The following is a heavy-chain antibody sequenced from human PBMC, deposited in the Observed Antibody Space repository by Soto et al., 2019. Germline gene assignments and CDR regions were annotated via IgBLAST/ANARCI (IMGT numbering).Heavy chain of an antibody. V-gene: IGHV3-53*04. D-gene: IGHD5-12*01. CDR3: AAESGYDSYYYYGMDV. J-gene: IGHJ6*02. CDR2: IYSGGST. Sequence: EVQLVESGGGLVQPGGSLRLSCAASGFTVSSNYMSWVRQAPGKGLEWVSVIYSGGSTYYADSVKGRFTISRHNSKNTMYLQMNSLRAEDTAVYYCAAESGYDSYYYYGMDVWGQGTTVPVSS. CDR1: GFTVSSNY.